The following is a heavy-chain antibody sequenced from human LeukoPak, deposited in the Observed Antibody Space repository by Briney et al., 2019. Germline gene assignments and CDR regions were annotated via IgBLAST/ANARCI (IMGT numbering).Heavy chain of an antibody. J-gene: IGHJ4*02. D-gene: IGHD3-22*01. Sequence: GGSLRLSCVGSGFTFHIAWMSWVRQAPGKGLEWVGRIRSQSDGGAADYAAPVNGRLTISRDDPKNTLYLQMNSLKTEDTAVYYCATVRTVSDSSLDYWGQGTLVTVSS. CDR1: GFTFHIAW. CDR3: ATVRTVSDSSLDY. V-gene: IGHV3-15*01. CDR2: IRSQSDGGAA.